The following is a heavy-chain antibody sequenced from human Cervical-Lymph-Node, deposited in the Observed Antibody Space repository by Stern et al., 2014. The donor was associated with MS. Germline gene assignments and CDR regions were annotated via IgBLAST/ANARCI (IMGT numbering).Heavy chain of an antibody. CDR3: ARLHITATGTYFDY. Sequence: QVQLQESGPGLVKPSETLSLTCTVSGGYLSSSSSYWGWIRQPPGEGLEWIGTIYYSGSTYYNPSLESRVTISVDTSKNQFSRKLSSVTAADTAVYYCARLHITATGTYFDYWGQGTLVTVSS. CDR2: IYYSGST. J-gene: IGHJ4*02. D-gene: IGHD6-13*01. V-gene: IGHV4-39*01. CDR1: GGYLSSSSSY.